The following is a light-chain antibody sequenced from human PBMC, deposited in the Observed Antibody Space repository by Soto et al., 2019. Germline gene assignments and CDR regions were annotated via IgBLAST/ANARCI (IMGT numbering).Light chain of an antibody. Sequence: DIVLTQSPATLSLSPGERATISCRASQRLSTYVAWYQQKPDQAPRLLIYDTSKRATGVPSRCSGSGSGTDFTLTISSLEAEDFALYYCHQRSSWPPGYTLGQGTKLEIK. J-gene: IGKJ2*01. CDR1: QRLSTY. CDR2: DTS. V-gene: IGKV3-11*01. CDR3: HQRSSWPPGYT.